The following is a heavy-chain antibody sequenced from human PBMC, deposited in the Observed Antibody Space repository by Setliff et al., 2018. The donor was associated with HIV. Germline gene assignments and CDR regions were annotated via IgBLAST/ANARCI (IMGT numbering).Heavy chain of an antibody. D-gene: IGHD2-2*01. CDR1: GYTFGNYY. CDR2: ISGYNGNT. Sequence: GASVKVSCKASGYTFGNYYMHWVRQAPGQGLEWMGWISGYNGNTNYAQKVKGRVTMTTDTSTSTAYMELRRLRPEDTGVYFCARVGTSTSLDYWGQGILVTVSS. CDR3: ARVGTSTSLDY. V-gene: IGHV1-18*01. J-gene: IGHJ4*02.